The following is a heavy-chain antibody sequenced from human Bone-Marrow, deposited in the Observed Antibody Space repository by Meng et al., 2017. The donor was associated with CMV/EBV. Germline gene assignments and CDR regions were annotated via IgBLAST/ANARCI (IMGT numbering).Heavy chain of an antibody. CDR3: SSWKVARQYYYCYYGMDV. J-gene: IGHJ6*01. CDR2: IYSGGST. CDR1: GFTVSSNY. V-gene: IGHV3-53*01. D-gene: IGHD5-12*01. Sequence: GESLKISCAASGFTVSSNYMSWVRQAPGKGLEWVSVIYSGGSTYYADSVKGRFTISRDNSKNKLYLQMNSLVAEDTAVYYCSSWKVARQYYYCYYGMDVRGQGPTVTGSS.